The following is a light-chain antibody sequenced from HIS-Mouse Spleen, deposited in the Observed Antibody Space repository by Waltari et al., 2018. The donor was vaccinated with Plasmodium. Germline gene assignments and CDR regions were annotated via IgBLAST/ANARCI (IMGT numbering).Light chain of an antibody. CDR2: EDS. CDR3: YSTDGSGNHRV. Sequence: SYELTQPPSVSVSPGQTARITCSGDALPKKYAYWYQQKSGQAPVRVNYEDSKRPSGIPERFSGSSSGTMAALTISGAQLEDEADYYCYSTDGSGNHRVFGGGTKLTVL. V-gene: IGLV3-10*01. J-gene: IGLJ3*02. CDR1: ALPKKY.